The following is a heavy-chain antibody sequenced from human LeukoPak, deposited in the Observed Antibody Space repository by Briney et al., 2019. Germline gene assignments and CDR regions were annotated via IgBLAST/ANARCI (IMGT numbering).Heavy chain of an antibody. CDR1: GASISSYY. CDR2: ISNSGST. V-gene: IGHV4-59*01. CDR3: ARGRTWFGELSY. D-gene: IGHD3-10*01. Sequence: PSETLSLTCTVSGASISSYYWSWIRQPPGKGLEWIGYISNSGSTDYNPALKSRVTISVDTSKNQFSLRLSSVTGADTAVYYCARGRTWFGELSYWGQGTLVTVSS. J-gene: IGHJ4*02.